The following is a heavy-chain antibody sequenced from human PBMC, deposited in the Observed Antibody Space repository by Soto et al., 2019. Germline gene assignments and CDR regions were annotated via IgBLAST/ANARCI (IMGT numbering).Heavy chain of an antibody. J-gene: IGHJ6*02. V-gene: IGHV4-59*01. CDR1: GGSISSYY. CDR3: ASTSGSYYYYGMDV. CDR2: IYYSGST. D-gene: IGHD1-26*01. Sequence: SETLSLTCTVSGGSISSYYWSWIRQPPGKGLEWIGYIYYSGSTNYNPSLKSRVTISVDTSKNQFSLKLSSVTAADTAVYYCASTSGSYYYYGMDVWGQGTTVTVSS.